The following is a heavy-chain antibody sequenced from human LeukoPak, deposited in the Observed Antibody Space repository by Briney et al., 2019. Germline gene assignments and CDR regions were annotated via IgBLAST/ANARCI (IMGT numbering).Heavy chain of an antibody. CDR1: GFTFRSYW. V-gene: IGHV3-7*02. D-gene: IGHD4-17*01. Sequence: PGGSLRLSCAASGFTFRSYWMSWVRQAPGKGLEWVANINQDGSEKYYVDSVKGRFTISRDNTKNSLYLQMNSLRAEDTAVYYCARGYGDYGKYYFDSWGQGTLVTVSS. CDR3: ARGYGDYGKYYFDS. J-gene: IGHJ4*02. CDR2: INQDGSEK.